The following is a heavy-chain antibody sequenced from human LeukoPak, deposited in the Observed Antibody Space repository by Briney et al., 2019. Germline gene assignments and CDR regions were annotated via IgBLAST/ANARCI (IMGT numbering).Heavy chain of an antibody. V-gene: IGHV4-39*01. CDR3: ERHRGTEAIRNYYYYYMDV. Sequence: SETLSLTCTVSGDSTTNSRYYWGWIRQPPGKGLDWIGSIYYSGSAYYNPSLKSRVIMSIDTSKNQFSLRLRSVTATDTAVYFCERHRGTEAIRNYYYYYMDVWGKGTTVTVSS. CDR1: GDSTTNSRYY. J-gene: IGHJ6*03. CDR2: IYYSGSA. D-gene: IGHD4-17*01.